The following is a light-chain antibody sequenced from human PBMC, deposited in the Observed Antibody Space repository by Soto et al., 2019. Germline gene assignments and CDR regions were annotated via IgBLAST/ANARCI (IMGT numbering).Light chain of an antibody. J-gene: IGKJ5*01. V-gene: IGKV3-15*01. CDR2: GSS. Sequence: ELVMTQSPATLSVSPGERATLSCRACQSVNSNLAWYQQKPGQAPRLLIYGSSTRATGNPARFSGSGSGTEFTLTISSLQSEDFAVYYCQQYNNWPITCGQGTRLEIK. CDR3: QQYNNWPIT. CDR1: QSVNSN.